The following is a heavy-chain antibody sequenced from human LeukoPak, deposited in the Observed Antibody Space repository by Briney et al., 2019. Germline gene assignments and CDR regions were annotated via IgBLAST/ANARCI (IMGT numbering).Heavy chain of an antibody. CDR3: ASSGAIAVARFDP. CDR1: GGSISSYY. J-gene: IGHJ5*02. Sequence: SETLSLTCTVSGGSISSYYWGWIRQPPGKGLEWIGSIYYSGSTYYNPSLRSRVTISVDASKNQFSLKLSSVTAADTAVYYCASSGAIAVARFDPWGQGTLVTVSS. V-gene: IGHV4-39*01. CDR2: IYYSGST. D-gene: IGHD6-19*01.